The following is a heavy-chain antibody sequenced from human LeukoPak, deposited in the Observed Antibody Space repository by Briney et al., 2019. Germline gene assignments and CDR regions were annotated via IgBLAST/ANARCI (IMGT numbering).Heavy chain of an antibody. J-gene: IGHJ3*02. CDR3: ARRYCTNGVCYHDRGAFDI. Sequence: SVKVSCKASGGTFSSYAISWVRQAPGQGLEWMGGIIPIFGTANYAQKFQGRVTITAEKSTSTAYMELSSLRSEDTAVYYCARRYCTNGVCYHDRGAFDIWGQGTMVTVSS. CDR1: GGTFSSYA. D-gene: IGHD2-8*01. CDR2: IIPIFGTA. V-gene: IGHV1-69*06.